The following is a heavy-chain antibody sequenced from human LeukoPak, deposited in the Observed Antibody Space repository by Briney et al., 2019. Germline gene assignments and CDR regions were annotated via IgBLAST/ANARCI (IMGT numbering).Heavy chain of an antibody. J-gene: IGHJ5*02. CDR1: GYTFTNYG. V-gene: IGHV1-18*01. CDR2: ISIYNGNT. D-gene: IGHD3-3*01. Sequence: ASVKVSCKASGYTFTNYGISWVRQDPGQGPEWMGWISIYNGNTDYAQKLRGRVTMTTDTSTSTAYMELRSLRSDDTAVYYCARITYDFWSGYYMPDDPWGQGTLVTVSS. CDR3: ARITYDFWSGYYMPDDP.